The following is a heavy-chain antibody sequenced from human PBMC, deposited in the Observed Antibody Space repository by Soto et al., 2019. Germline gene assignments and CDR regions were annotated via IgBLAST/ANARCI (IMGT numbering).Heavy chain of an antibody. Sequence: ASVKVSCKASGYTFTSYDINWVRQATGQGLEWMGWMNPNSGNTGYAQKFQGRVTMTRNTSISTAYMELSSLRSEDTAVYYCARGPGGYCSGGSCYYYYYYMDVWGKGTTVTVSS. J-gene: IGHJ6*03. CDR2: MNPNSGNT. CDR3: ARGPGGYCSGGSCYYYYYYMDV. D-gene: IGHD2-15*01. CDR1: GYTFTSYD. V-gene: IGHV1-8*01.